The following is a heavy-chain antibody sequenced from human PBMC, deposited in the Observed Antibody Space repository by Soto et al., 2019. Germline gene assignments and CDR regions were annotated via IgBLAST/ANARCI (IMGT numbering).Heavy chain of an antibody. D-gene: IGHD4-17*01. CDR3: AREVGDYLNYYFDY. CDR1: GFTFSSYG. J-gene: IGHJ4*02. Sequence: GGSLRLSCAASGFTFSSYGMHWVRQAPSKGLEWVAVIWYDGSNKYYADSVKGRFTISRDNSKNTLYLQMNSLRAEDTAVYYCAREVGDYLNYYFDYWGQGTLVTVSS. CDR2: IWYDGSNK. V-gene: IGHV3-33*01.